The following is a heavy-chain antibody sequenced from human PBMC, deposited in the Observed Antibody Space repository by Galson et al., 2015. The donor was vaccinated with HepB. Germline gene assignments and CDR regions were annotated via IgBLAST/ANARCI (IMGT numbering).Heavy chain of an antibody. Sequence: SVKVSCKASGSTFTSYGISWVRQAPGQGLEWMGWISAYNGNTNYAQKLQGRVTMTTDTSTSTAYMELRSLRSDDTAVYYCARVYGDCGGDCSITYYYYYYGMDVWGQGTTVTVSS. J-gene: IGHJ6*02. CDR2: ISAYNGNT. V-gene: IGHV1-18*01. CDR3: ARVYGDCGGDCSITYYYYYYGMDV. D-gene: IGHD2-21*02. CDR1: GSTFTSYG.